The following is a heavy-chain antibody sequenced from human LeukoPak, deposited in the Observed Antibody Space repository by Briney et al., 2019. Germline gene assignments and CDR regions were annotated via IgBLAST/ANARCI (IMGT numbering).Heavy chain of an antibody. CDR1: GGTFSSYA. J-gene: IGHJ4*02. CDR2: IIPIFGTA. V-gene: IGHV1-69*13. CDR3: ARWDTAMLSFDY. D-gene: IGHD5-18*01. Sequence: ASVKVSCKASGGTFSSYAISWVRQAPEQGLEWMGGIIPIFGTANYAQKFQGRVTITADESTSTAYMELSSLRSEDTAVYYCARWDTAMLSFDYWGQGTLVTVSS.